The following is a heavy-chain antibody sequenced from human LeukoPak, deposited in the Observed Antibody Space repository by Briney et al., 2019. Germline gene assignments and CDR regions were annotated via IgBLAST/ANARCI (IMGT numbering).Heavy chain of an antibody. J-gene: IGHJ3*02. CDR3: AKDLFYYYDSSGTAFDI. D-gene: IGHD3-22*01. Sequence: GGSLRLSCAASGFTFSSYGMHWVRQAPGKGLEWVAVISYDGSNKYYADSVKGRFTISRDNSKDTLYLQMNSLRAEDTAVYYCAKDLFYYYDSSGTAFDIWGQGTMVTVSS. CDR1: GFTFSSYG. CDR2: ISYDGSNK. V-gene: IGHV3-30*18.